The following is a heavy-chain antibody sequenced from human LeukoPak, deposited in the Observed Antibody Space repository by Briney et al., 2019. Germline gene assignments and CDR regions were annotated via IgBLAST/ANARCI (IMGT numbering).Heavy chain of an antibody. V-gene: IGHV3-15*01. CDR3: TTSPSITTPTPYDY. Sequence: GGSLRLSCAASGFTFSNAWMSWVRQAPGKGLEGVGRIKSKTDGATTDYAAPVKGRFTISRDDSKNTLYLQMNSLKTEDTAVYYCTTSPSITTPTPYDYWGQGTLVTVSS. CDR1: GFTFSNAW. J-gene: IGHJ4*02. CDR2: IKSKTDGATT. D-gene: IGHD3-10*01.